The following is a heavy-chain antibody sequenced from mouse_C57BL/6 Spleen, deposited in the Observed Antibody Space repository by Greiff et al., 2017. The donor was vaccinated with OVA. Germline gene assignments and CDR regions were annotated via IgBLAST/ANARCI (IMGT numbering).Heavy chain of an antibody. CDR3: GTTVVATSYYYDY. CDR1: GYTFTDYY. Sequence: EVQLQESGPVLVKPGASVKMSCKASGYTFTDYYMNWVKQSHGNSLEWIGVINPYNGGTSYNQKFKGKATLTVDKSSSTAYMELNSLTSEDSAVYYCGTTVVATSYYYDYWGQGTTLTVSS. D-gene: IGHD1-1*01. CDR2: INPYNGGT. J-gene: IGHJ2*01. V-gene: IGHV1-19*01.